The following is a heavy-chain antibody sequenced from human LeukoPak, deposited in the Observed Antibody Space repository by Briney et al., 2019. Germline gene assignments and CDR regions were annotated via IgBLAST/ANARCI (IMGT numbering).Heavy chain of an antibody. CDR1: GFTVSSNY. J-gene: IGHJ6*03. Sequence: GGSLRLSCAASGFTVSSNYMSWVRQAPGKGLEWVSIIYSGGSTYYADSVKGRFTISRDTSKNTLYLQMNSLRAEDTAVYYCAKAASKRTDYGDYAFYYYMDVWGKGTTVTISS. CDR2: IYSGGST. CDR3: AKAASKRTDYGDYAFYYYMDV. D-gene: IGHD4-17*01. V-gene: IGHV3-66*01.